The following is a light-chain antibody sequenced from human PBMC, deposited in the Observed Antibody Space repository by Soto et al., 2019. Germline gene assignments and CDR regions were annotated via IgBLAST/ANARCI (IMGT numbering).Light chain of an antibody. V-gene: IGKV1-39*01. CDR1: QSISSH. J-gene: IGKJ2*01. Sequence: DIQMTQSPSSLSASVGDTITITCRASQSISSHLNWYQQKPGKAPKLVIYGASSLQSGVPSKFSGSGSGTDFTVTISSLQPEDFATYYCQQSYSSPYTFGQGTKLEIK. CDR2: GAS. CDR3: QQSYSSPYT.